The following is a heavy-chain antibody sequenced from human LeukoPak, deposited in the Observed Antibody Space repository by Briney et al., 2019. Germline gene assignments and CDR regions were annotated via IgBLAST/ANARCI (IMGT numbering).Heavy chain of an antibody. CDR1: GGSISSYY. V-gene: IGHV4-59*01. CDR3: ARDRTGTTSDYYYYYGMDV. CDR2: IYYSGST. Sequence: SETLSLTCTVSGGSISSYYWSWVRQPPGKGLEWIGYIYYSGSTNYNPSLKSRVTISVDTSKNQFTLKLSSVTAADTAVYYCARDRTGTTSDYYYYYGMDVWGQGTTATVSS. D-gene: IGHD1-1*01. J-gene: IGHJ6*02.